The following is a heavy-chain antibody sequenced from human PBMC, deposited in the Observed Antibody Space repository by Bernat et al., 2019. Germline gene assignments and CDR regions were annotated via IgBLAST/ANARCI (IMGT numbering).Heavy chain of an antibody. CDR3: ARLDFWSGYYLYYFDY. V-gene: IGHV4-39*01. D-gene: IGHD3-3*01. CDR2: IYYSGST. Sequence: QMQLQESGPGLVKPSETLSLTCTDSGGSISSSSYYWGWIRQPPGKGLEWIGSIYYSGSTYYNPSLKSRVTISVDTSKNQFSLKLSSVTAADTAVYYCARLDFWSGYYLYYFDYWGQGTLVTVSS. J-gene: IGHJ4*02. CDR1: GGSISSSSYY.